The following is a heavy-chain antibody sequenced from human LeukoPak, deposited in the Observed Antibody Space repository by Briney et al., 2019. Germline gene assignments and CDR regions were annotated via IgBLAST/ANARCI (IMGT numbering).Heavy chain of an antibody. J-gene: IGHJ4*02. V-gene: IGHV1-24*01. D-gene: IGHD6-19*01. CDR3: ATDLSSGWYGTTGFDY. CDR2: FDPEDGET. Sequence: ASVKVSCKVSGYTLTELSMHWVRQAPGKGLEWMGGFDPEDGETIYAQKFQGRVTMTEDTSTDTAYMELSSLRSEDTAVYYCATDLSSGWYGTTGFDYRGQGTLVTVSS. CDR1: GYTLTELS.